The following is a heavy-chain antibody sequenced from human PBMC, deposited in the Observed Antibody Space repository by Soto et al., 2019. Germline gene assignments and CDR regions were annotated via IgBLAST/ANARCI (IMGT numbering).Heavy chain of an antibody. Sequence: QVQLVQSGAEVKKPGASVKVSCKASGYTFTSYGISWVRQAPGQGLEWMGWISAYNGNTNYAQKLQGRVTMTTDTSTSTAYMELRNLRSDDTAVYYCARDNGYCSGGSCYPAVSSYWGQGTLVTVSS. CDR1: GYTFTSYG. CDR3: ARDNGYCSGGSCYPAVSSY. D-gene: IGHD2-15*01. J-gene: IGHJ4*02. CDR2: ISAYNGNT. V-gene: IGHV1-18*01.